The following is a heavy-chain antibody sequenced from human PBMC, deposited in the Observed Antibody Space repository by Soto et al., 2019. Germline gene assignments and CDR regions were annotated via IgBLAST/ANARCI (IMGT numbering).Heavy chain of an antibody. CDR1: GGSISSSSYY. Sequence: QLQLQESGPGLVKPSETLSLTCTVSGGSISSSSYYWGWIRQPPGKGLEWIGSIYYSGSTYYNPSLKSRVTISVDTSKNQFSLKLSSVTAADTAVYYCARHRKGRLREVLWFGGNNWFDPWGQGTLVTVSS. CDR2: IYYSGST. V-gene: IGHV4-39*01. CDR3: ARHRKGRLREVLWFGGNNWFDP. D-gene: IGHD3-10*01. J-gene: IGHJ5*02.